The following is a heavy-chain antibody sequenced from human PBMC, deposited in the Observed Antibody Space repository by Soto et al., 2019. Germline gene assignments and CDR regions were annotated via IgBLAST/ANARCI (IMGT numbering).Heavy chain of an antibody. CDR2: IKPDGSEQ. CDR3: ARETAREVAATILRYSALDV. J-gene: IGHJ6*02. V-gene: IGHV3-7*03. CDR1: EFTSSIYW. Sequence: EVQLVESGGGLVQPGGSLRLSCVASEFTSSIYWMTWVRQAPGKGLEWVANIKPDGSEQYYLDSVKGRFTISRDNAKNSVYLQMNSLRVEDTAVYYCARETAREVAATILRYSALDVWGQGTTVTVSS. D-gene: IGHD6-13*01.